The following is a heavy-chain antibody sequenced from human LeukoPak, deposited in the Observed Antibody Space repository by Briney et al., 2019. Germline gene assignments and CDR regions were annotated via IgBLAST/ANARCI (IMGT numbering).Heavy chain of an antibody. V-gene: IGHV3-30*18. D-gene: IGHD5-12*01. CDR3: AKGQFYSGYDLPDY. CDR1: GFTFSSYG. Sequence: GGSLRLSCAASGFTFSSYGMHWVRQAPGKGLEWVAVISYDGSNKYYADSVKGRFTISRDNSKNTLYLQMNSLRAEDTAVYYCAKGQFYSGYDLPDYWGQGTLVTVSS. CDR2: ISYDGSNK. J-gene: IGHJ4*02.